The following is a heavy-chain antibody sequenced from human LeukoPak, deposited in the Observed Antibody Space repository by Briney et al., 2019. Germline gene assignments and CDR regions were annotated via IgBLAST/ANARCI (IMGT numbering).Heavy chain of an antibody. CDR2: IDPSDSYT. J-gene: IGHJ4*02. D-gene: IGHD1-26*01. CDR1: GYSFTSYW. Sequence: KKPGESLRISCKGSGYSFTSYWISWVCQMPGKGLEWMGLIDPSDSYTNYSPSFQGHVTISADKSITTAYLQWSSLKASDTAIYYCARHDSGSYSVFDSWGQGTLVTVSS. CDR3: ARHDSGSYSVFDS. V-gene: IGHV5-10-1*01.